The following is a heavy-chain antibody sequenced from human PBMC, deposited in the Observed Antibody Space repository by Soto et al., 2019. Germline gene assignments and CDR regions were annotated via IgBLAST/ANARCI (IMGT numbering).Heavy chain of an antibody. CDR3: ASSQGDY. Sequence: EVHLVESGGVVVQPGGSLRLTCAASGFTFDDHNMHWVRQVPGTGLEWVSLISWDGGTTYYADSVKGRFTVSRDNSINLLYLQMNALTTEDSALYYCASSQGDYWGQGTLVNVS. CDR2: ISWDGGTT. D-gene: IGHD6-6*01. J-gene: IGHJ4*02. V-gene: IGHV3-43*01. CDR1: GFTFDDHN.